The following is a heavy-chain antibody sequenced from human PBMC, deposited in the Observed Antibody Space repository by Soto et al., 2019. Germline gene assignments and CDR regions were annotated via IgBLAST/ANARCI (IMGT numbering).Heavy chain of an antibody. J-gene: IGHJ4*02. D-gene: IGHD6-19*01. Sequence: GGSLRLSCAASGFTFSRNAMSWVRQAPGKGLEWVSGISGGGGATYYADSVKGRFTISRDNSKNTLYLQMNSLRAEDTAIYYCAIRGASQWLKFWGQGTLVTVSS. CDR1: GFTFSRNA. CDR3: AIRGASQWLKF. CDR2: ISGGGGAT. V-gene: IGHV3-23*01.